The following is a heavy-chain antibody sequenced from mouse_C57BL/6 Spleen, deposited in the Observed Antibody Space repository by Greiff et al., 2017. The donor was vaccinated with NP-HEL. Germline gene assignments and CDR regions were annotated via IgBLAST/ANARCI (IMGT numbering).Heavy chain of an antibody. J-gene: IGHJ1*03. CDR1: GYTFTSYW. CDR3: ARAGSSYGGYFDV. D-gene: IGHD1-1*01. V-gene: IGHV1-69*01. CDR2: IDPSDSYT. Sequence: QVQLQQPGAELVMPGASVKLSCKASGYTFTSYWMHCVKQRPGQGLEWIGEIDPSDSYTNYNQKFKGKSTLTVDKSSSTAYMQLSSLTSEDSAVYYCARAGSSYGGYFDVWGTGTTVTVSS.